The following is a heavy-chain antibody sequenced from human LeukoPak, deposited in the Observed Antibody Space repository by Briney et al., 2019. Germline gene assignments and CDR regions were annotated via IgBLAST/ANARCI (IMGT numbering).Heavy chain of an antibody. V-gene: IGHV1-46*01. J-gene: IGHJ3*02. D-gene: IGHD2-15*01. CDR3: ASGGYCSGGSCSSYDAFDI. CDR2: INPSGGST. CDR1: GYTFTSYY. Sequence: EASVKVSCKASGYTFTSYYMHWVRQAPGQGLEWMGLINPSGGSTSYAQKFQGRVTMTRDMSTSTVYMELSSLRSEDTAVYYCASGGYCSGGSCSSYDAFDIWGQGTMVTVSS.